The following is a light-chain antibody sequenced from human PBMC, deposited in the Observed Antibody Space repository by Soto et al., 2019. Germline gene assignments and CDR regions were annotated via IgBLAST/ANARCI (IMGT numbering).Light chain of an antibody. J-gene: IGLJ2*01. V-gene: IGLV2-14*01. CDR3: SSYTSSSTV. CDR2: DVS. CDR1: SSDVGGYNY. Sequence: QSALTKPASVSGSPGQSITISCTETSSDVGGYNYVSWYQQHPGKAPKLMIYDVSNRPSGVSNRFSGSKSGNTASLTISGLQAEDEADYYCSSYTSSSTVFGGGTKLTVL.